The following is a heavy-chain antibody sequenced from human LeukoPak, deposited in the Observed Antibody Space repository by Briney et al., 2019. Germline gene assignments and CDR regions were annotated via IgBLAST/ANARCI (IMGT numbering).Heavy chain of an antibody. CDR3: ARGRELLRDAFDI. D-gene: IGHD1-26*01. J-gene: IGHJ3*02. Sequence: GGSLRLSCAASGFTFNSYSTNWVRQARGKGLAWVSSISSSSSYIYYADSVKGRFTISRDNAKNSLYLQMNSLRAEDTAVYYCARGRELLRDAFDIWGQGTMVTVSS. V-gene: IGHV3-21*01. CDR2: ISSSSSYI. CDR1: GFTFNSYS.